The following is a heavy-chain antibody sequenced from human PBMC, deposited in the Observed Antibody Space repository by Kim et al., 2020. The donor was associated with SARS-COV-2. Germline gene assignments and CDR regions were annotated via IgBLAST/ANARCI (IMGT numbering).Heavy chain of an antibody. CDR3: ARDSYYDSSGYYLDAFDI. J-gene: IGHJ3*02. V-gene: IGHV3-11*06. Sequence: RRRFTISRDNAKNSLYLQMSSLSAEDTAVYYCARDSYYDSSGYYLDAFDIWGQGTMVTVSS. D-gene: IGHD3-22*01.